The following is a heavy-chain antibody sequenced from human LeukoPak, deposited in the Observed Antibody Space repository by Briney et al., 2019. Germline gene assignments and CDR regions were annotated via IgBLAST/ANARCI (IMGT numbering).Heavy chain of an antibody. D-gene: IGHD3-22*01. V-gene: IGHV4-34*01. J-gene: IGHJ4*02. CDR3: ARDYYDSSGYYYADY. CDR2: INHSGST. CDR1: GGSFSGYY. Sequence: SETLSLTCAVVGGSFSGYYWTWIRQPPGQGLEWFGEINHSGSTNYNPSLKSRVTISVDTSKNQFSLKLSSVTAADTAVYYCARDYYDSSGYYYADYWGQGTLVTVSS.